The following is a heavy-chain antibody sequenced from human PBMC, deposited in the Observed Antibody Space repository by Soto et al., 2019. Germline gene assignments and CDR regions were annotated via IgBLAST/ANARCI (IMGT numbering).Heavy chain of an antibody. CDR1: GFTFSSYG. D-gene: IGHD1-26*01. V-gene: IGHV3-30*18. Sequence: GGSLRLSCAASGFTFSSYGMHWVRQAPGKGLEWVAVISYDGSNKYYADSVKGRFTISRDNSKNTLYLQMNSLRAEDTAVYYCAKLLSGSYYHAFDIWRQRTMVTVSS. CDR2: ISYDGSNK. J-gene: IGHJ3*02. CDR3: AKLLSGSYYHAFDI.